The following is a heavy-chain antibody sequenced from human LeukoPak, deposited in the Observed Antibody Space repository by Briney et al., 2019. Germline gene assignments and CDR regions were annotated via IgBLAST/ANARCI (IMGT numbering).Heavy chain of an antibody. CDR2: VYYIGST. Sequence: PSETLSLTCTVSGGSISSYYWSWIRQPPGKGLEWIGYVYYIGSTNYNPSLKSRVNISVDTSKNQFSLNLSSVTAADTAVYYCASGQQLAWGFDCWGQGTLVTVSS. V-gene: IGHV4-59*01. J-gene: IGHJ4*02. CDR1: GGSISSYY. CDR3: ASGQQLAWGFDC. D-gene: IGHD6-13*01.